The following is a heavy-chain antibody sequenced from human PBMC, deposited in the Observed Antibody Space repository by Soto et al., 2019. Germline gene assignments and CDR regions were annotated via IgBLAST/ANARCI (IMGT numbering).Heavy chain of an antibody. V-gene: IGHV3-7*02. CDR1: GFTFSSYW. D-gene: IGHD6-13*01. Sequence: EVQLVESGGGLVQPGGSLRLSCAASGFTFSSYWMSWVRQAPGKGLEWVANIKQDGSEKYYVDSVKGRFTISRDNAKNSLYLQMNSLRADDTAVYYCASHPYSSSWYSWGPGTLVTVSS. CDR2: IKQDGSEK. CDR3: ASHPYSSSWYS. J-gene: IGHJ4*02.